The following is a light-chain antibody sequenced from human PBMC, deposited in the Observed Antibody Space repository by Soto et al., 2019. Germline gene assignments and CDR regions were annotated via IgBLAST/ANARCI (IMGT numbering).Light chain of an antibody. V-gene: IGLV2-23*02. J-gene: IGLJ1*01. CDR1: SSDVGSYNL. CDR2: EVS. CDR3: CSYAGSSTPLI. Sequence: QSVLTQPASVSGSPGQSITISCTGTSSDVGSYNLVSWYQQHPGKAHKLMIYEVSKRPSGVSNHFSGSKSGNTASLIISGLQAEDEADYYCCSYAGSSTPLIFGTGTKVTVL.